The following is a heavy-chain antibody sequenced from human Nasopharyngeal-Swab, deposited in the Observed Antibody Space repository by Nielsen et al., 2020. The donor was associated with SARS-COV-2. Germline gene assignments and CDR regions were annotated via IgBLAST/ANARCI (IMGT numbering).Heavy chain of an antibody. J-gene: IGHJ5*02. V-gene: IGHV3-23*01. CDR2: ISGSGGST. D-gene: IGHD2-15*01. Sequence: GGSLRLSCAASGFTFSSYAMSWVRQAPGKGLEWVSAISGSGGSTYYADSVKGRFTISRDNSKNTLYLQMNSLRAEDTAIYYCAKEHCSGGSCYSRRTFDWFDPWGQGTLVTVSS. CDR3: AKEHCSGGSCYSRRTFDWFDP. CDR1: GFTFSSYA.